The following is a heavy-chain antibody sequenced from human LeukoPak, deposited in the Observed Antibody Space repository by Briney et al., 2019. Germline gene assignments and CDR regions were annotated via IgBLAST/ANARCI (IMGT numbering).Heavy chain of an antibody. CDR1: GGTFSSYA. CDR2: IIPILGIA. CDR3: ARGIGSSGYYNAEYFQH. J-gene: IGHJ1*01. D-gene: IGHD3-22*01. Sequence: SVKVSCKASGGTFSSYAISWVRQAPGQGLEWMGRIIPILGIANYAQKFQGRVTITADKSTSTAYMELSSLRSEDTAVYYCARGIGSSGYYNAEYFQHWGQGTLVTVSS. V-gene: IGHV1-69*04.